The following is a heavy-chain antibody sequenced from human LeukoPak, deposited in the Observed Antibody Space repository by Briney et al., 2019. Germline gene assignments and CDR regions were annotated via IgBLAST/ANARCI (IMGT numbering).Heavy chain of an antibody. CDR3: ARGLSPDCSSTSCFVSSGDWFDP. V-gene: IGHV4-59*01. Sequence: PSETLSLTCTVSGGSISSYYWSWIRQPPGKGLEWIGYIYYSGSTNHNPSLKSRVTISVDTSKNQFSLKLSSVTAADTAVYYCARGLSPDCSSTSCFVSSGDWFDPWGQGTLVTVSS. D-gene: IGHD2-2*01. CDR1: GGSISSYY. J-gene: IGHJ5*02. CDR2: IYYSGST.